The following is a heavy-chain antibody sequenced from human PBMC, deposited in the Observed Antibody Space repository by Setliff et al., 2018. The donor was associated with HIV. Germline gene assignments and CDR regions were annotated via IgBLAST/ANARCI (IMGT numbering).Heavy chain of an antibody. CDR1: GGFISTYY. V-gene: IGHV4-59*08. CDR3: ARRRPPPSGIYSSYYMDV. CDR2: VSYSGST. Sequence: PSETLSLTCTVSGGFISTYYWTWIRQSPGKGLEWIGHVSYSGSTNYNPSLKSRVTISVDTSKNHFSLNLNSVTAADTAIYYCARRRPPPSGIYSSYYMDVWGKGTAVTVSS. D-gene: IGHD1-26*01. J-gene: IGHJ6*03.